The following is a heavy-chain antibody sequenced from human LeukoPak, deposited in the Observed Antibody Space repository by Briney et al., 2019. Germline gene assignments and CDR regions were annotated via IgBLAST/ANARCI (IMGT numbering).Heavy chain of an antibody. D-gene: IGHD3/OR15-3a*01. Sequence: ASVNVSCKASGYTFTSYGISWVRQAPGQGLEWMGWISAYNGNTNYAQKLQGRVTMTTDTSTSTAYMELRSLRSDDTAVYYCARDDFVEDYYYYMDVWGKGTTVTVSS. CDR3: ARDDFVEDYYYYMDV. CDR1: GYTFTSYG. CDR2: ISAYNGNT. V-gene: IGHV1-18*01. J-gene: IGHJ6*03.